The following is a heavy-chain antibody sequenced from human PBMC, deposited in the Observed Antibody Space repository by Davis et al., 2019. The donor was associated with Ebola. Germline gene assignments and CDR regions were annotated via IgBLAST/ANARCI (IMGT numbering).Heavy chain of an antibody. Sequence: GESLKISCAASGFTFSIYAMHWVRQAPGKGLEWVAVISDHGSNEYYADSVKGRFTISRDNSKNTLYLQMNSLRAEDTAVYYCAKGYGGNSDAFDIWGQGTMVTVSS. V-gene: IGHV3-30*04. J-gene: IGHJ3*02. CDR2: ISDHGSNE. CDR3: AKGYGGNSDAFDI. CDR1: GFTFSIYA. D-gene: IGHD4-23*01.